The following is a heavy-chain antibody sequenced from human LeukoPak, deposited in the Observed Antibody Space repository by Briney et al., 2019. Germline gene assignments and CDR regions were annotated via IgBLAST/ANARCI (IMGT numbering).Heavy chain of an antibody. CDR3: ARVDGSGSYYLGIDY. CDR1: GFTFSSYA. D-gene: IGHD3-10*01. J-gene: IGHJ4*02. V-gene: IGHV3-23*01. CDR2: ISGSGGST. Sequence: GGSLRLSCAASGFTFSSYAMSWVRQAPGKGLEWVSAISGSGGSTYYADSVKGRFTISRDNSKNTLYLQMNSLRPEDTAVYYCARVDGSGSYYLGIDYWGQGTLVTVSS.